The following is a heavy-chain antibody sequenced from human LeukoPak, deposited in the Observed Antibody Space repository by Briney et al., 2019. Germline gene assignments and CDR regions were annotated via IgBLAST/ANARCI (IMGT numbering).Heavy chain of an antibody. Sequence: NPSETLSLTCAVYGGSFSGYYWSWILQPPGKGLEWIGEINHSGSTNYNPSLKSRVTISVDTSKNQFSLKLSSVTAADTAVYYCARSRLGQWLAPSFDYWGQGTLVTVSS. CDR1: GGSFSGYY. J-gene: IGHJ4*02. D-gene: IGHD6-19*01. CDR2: INHSGST. CDR3: ARSRLGQWLAPSFDY. V-gene: IGHV4-34*01.